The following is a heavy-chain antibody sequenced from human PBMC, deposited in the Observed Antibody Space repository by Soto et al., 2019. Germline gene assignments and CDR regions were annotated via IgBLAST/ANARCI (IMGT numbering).Heavy chain of an antibody. CDR2: INHSGST. CDR3: ARAPVGWNDPAWGFGYYYYGMDV. J-gene: IGHJ6*02. CDR1: GGSFSGYY. V-gene: IGHV4-34*01. D-gene: IGHD1-1*01. Sequence: QVQLQQWGAGLLKPSETLSLTCAVYGGSFSGYYWSWIRQPPGKGLEWIGEINHSGSTNYNPSLKSRVTISVDTSKNQFSLKLSSVTAADTAVYYCARAPVGWNDPAWGFGYYYYGMDVWGQGTTVTVSS.